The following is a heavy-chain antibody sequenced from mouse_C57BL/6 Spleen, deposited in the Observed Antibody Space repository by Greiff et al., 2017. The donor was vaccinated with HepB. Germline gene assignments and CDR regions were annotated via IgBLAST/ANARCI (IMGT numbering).Heavy chain of an antibody. J-gene: IGHJ2*01. V-gene: IGHV1-52*01. CDR2: IDPSDSET. CDR3: ARTFITTVVDY. Sequence: QVQLKQPGAELVRPGSSVKLSCKASGYTFTSYWMHWVKQRPIQGLEWIGNIDPSDSETHYNQKFKDKATLTVDKSSSPAYLQLSRLSSEYSAVYYCARTFITTVVDYWAHGTPLTLSS. D-gene: IGHD1-1*01. CDR1: GYTFTSYW.